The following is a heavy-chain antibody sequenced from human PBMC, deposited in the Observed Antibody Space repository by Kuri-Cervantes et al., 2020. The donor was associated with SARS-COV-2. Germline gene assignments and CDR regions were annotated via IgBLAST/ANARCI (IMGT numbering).Heavy chain of an antibody. V-gene: IGHV3-30-3*01. D-gene: IGHD1-1*01. J-gene: IGHJ3*02. CDR3: AREGGYPADAFDI. CDR1: GFTFSSYA. CDR2: ISYDGSNK. Sequence: GGSLRLSCAASGFTFSSYAMHWVRQAPGKGLEWVAVISYDGSNKYYADSVKDRFTISRDNSKNTLYLQMNSLRAEDTAVYYCAREGGYPADAFDIWGQGTMVTVSS.